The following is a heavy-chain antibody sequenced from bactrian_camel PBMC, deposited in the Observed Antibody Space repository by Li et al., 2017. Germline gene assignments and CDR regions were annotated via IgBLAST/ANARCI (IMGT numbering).Heavy chain of an antibody. J-gene: IGHJ6*01. CDR1: GSYKRGSMC. V-gene: IGHV3S1*01. D-gene: IGHD3*01. CDR3: VTQAEYANYADFGY. Sequence: HVQLVESGGGSVQTGGSLRLSCQVNGSYKRGSMCMGWLRHIPGKEREGVAAINSDDVTTNYADSVKGRFTISRDNAKNTVYLQIDSLKFEDTAVYYCVTQAEYANYADFGYWGQGTQVTVS. CDR2: INSDDVTT.